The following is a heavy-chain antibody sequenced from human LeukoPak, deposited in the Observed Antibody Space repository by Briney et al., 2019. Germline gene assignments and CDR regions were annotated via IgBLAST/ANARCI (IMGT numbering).Heavy chain of an antibody. CDR2: VYYSGAT. Sequence: SETLSLTCTVSGGSISSSSYYWGWIRQPPGKGLEWIASVYYSGATYYNPSIKSRVTISVDTSKHQFSLKLSSVTAADTAVYYCARDTGQYAPGTPGFTRFDPWGQGTLVTVSS. J-gene: IGHJ5*02. D-gene: IGHD3-10*01. CDR1: GGSISSSSYY. CDR3: ARDTGQYAPGTPGFTRFDP. V-gene: IGHV4-39*02.